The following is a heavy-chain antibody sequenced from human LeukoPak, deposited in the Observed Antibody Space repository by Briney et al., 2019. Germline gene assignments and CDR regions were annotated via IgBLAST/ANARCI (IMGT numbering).Heavy chain of an antibody. CDR2: IYTSGST. J-gene: IGHJ6*02. CDR1: GGSISSYY. Sequence: SETLSLTCTVSGGSISSYYWSWIRQPAGKGLEWIGRIYTSGSTNYNPSLKSRVTMSVDTSKNQFSLKLSSVTAADTAVYYCARVGGGTNTWFGEFTPLDYYYYYGMDVWGQGTTVTVSS. D-gene: IGHD3-10*01. V-gene: IGHV4-4*07. CDR3: ARVGGGTNTWFGEFTPLDYYYYYGMDV.